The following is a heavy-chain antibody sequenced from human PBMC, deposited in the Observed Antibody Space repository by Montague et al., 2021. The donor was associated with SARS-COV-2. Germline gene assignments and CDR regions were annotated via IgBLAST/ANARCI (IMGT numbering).Heavy chain of an antibody. CDR2: INHGGST. J-gene: IGHJ6*03. D-gene: IGHD2-2*02. CDR1: GGSFSGYY. CDR3: ARLRDGVVPSPILGIGTYFTYYYMDV. Sequence: SETLSLTCAVHGGSFSGYYWNWIRQRPGKGLEWIGEINHGGSTNYNPSLKNRLTISTDTSKNKFSLKLTSVAATDTAVYYCARLRDGVVPSPILGIGTYFTYYYMDVWAKGTTVTVS. V-gene: IGHV4-34*01.